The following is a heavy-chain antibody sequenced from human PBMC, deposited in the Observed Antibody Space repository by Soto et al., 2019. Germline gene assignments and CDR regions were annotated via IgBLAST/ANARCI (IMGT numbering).Heavy chain of an antibody. Sequence: ASVKVSCKASGGTFSSYAISWVRQAPGQGLEWMGGIIPIFGTANYAQKFQGRVTITADESTSTAYMELSSLRSEDTAVYYCARERRRRYFDWLLSIWGQGTMVTVSS. V-gene: IGHV1-69*13. CDR1: GGTFSSYA. J-gene: IGHJ3*02. CDR2: IIPIFGTA. D-gene: IGHD3-9*01. CDR3: ARERRRRYFDWLLSI.